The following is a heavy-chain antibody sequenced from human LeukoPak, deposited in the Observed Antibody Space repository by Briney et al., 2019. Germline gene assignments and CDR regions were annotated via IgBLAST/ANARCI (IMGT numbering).Heavy chain of an antibody. Sequence: SETLSLTCTVSGSISSGSYYWSWIRQPAGKGLEWIGRIYISGSTNYNPSLESRVTISVDTSKNQFSLRLTSLTAADTAVYYCARSRSLPSRPSSYSSSTRAGNWYFDLWGRGTLVTVSS. CDR2: IYISGST. CDR1: GSISSGSYY. CDR3: ARSRSLPSRPSSYSSSTRAGNWYFDL. J-gene: IGHJ2*01. V-gene: IGHV4-61*02. D-gene: IGHD6-13*01.